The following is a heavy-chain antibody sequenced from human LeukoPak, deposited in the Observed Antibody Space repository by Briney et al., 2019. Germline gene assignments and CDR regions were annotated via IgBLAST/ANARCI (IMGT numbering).Heavy chain of an antibody. V-gene: IGHV3-74*01. CDR3: VSTPDDYGDYGDYAD. J-gene: IGHJ4*02. CDR1: GFTFSSYW. Sequence: PGGSLRLSCAGSGFTFSSYWMHWVRQAPGKGLVWVSRIDTDGSSTNYADSVKGRFTISRDNAKNTLYLQMNSLRAEDTAVYYCVSTPDDYGDYGDYADWRQGTLVTVSS. CDR2: IDTDGSST. D-gene: IGHD4-17*01.